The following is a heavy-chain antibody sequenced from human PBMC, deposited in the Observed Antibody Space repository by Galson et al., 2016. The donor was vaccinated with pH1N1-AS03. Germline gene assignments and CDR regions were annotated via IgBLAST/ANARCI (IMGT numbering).Heavy chain of an antibody. Sequence: SVKVSCKASGGTLSSYTINWVRQAPGQGLEWMGRINPMVGLADCAQKLQDRVTITADKSTSTVYMELGSLRSEDTAVYYCARVSGEDGRGGYKGASAMDAWGQGTPVTVSS. J-gene: IGHJ6*02. CDR2: INPMVGLA. D-gene: IGHD5-24*01. V-gene: IGHV1-69*02. CDR1: GGTLSSYT. CDR3: ARVSGEDGRGGYKGASAMDA.